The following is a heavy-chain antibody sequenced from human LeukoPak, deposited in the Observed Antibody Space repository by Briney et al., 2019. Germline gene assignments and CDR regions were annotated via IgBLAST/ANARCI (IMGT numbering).Heavy chain of an antibody. D-gene: IGHD3-16*01. CDR1: GGSFSGYY. CDR2: IYHSGST. Sequence: SETLSLTCAVYGGSFSGYYWSWIRQPPGKGLEWIGEIYHSGSTNYNPSLKSRVTISVDTSKNQFSLKLSSVTAADTAVYYCARVKLRMRRYFDYWGQGTLVTVSS. V-gene: IGHV4-34*01. CDR3: ARVKLRMRRYFDY. J-gene: IGHJ4*02.